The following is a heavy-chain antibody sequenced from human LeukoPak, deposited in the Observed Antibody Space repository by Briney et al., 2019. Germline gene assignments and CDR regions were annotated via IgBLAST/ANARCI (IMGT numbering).Heavy chain of an antibody. CDR3: ARASSGTYSETDY. J-gene: IGHJ4*02. CDR1: GFTFSDYY. Sequence: GGSLRLSCAASGFTFSDYYMSWVGQAPGKGVEGVSYISRSGSSIYYADSVKGGFTISRDNAKNSLYLQMNSLRVEDTAVYYCARASSGTYSETDYWGQGTLVIVSS. D-gene: IGHD1-26*01. V-gene: IGHV3-11*04. CDR2: ISRSGSSI.